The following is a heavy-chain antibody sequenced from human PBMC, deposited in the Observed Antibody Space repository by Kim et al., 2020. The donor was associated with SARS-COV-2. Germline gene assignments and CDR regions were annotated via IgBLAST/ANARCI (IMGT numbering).Heavy chain of an antibody. D-gene: IGHD6-13*01. J-gene: IGHJ3*02. CDR3: ARRAIAAALVKRGAFDI. V-gene: IGHV5-51*01. CDR2: IYPGDSDT. CDR1: GYSFTRYW. Sequence: GESLKVSCKGSGYSFTRYWIGWVRQMPGKGLEWMGIIYPGDSDTRYSPSFQGQVTISADKSISTAYLQWSSLKASDTAMYYCARRAIAAALVKRGAFDIWGQGTMVTVSS.